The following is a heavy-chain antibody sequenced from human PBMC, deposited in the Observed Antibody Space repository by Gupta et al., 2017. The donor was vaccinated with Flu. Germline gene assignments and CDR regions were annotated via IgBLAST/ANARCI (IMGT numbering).Heavy chain of an antibody. CDR1: GFTFSTYW. CDR3: ARDRSGRDDD. Sequence: EVQLAESGGALIQPGGSLRLSCEASGFTFSTYWMHWVRRAPGEGLVWVSRVNEYGNITNYADSVKGRFTISRDNAKNRLFLQMNKLRADDKAVYYCARDRSGRDDDGGQGTLVTVSS. V-gene: IGHV3-74*01. J-gene: IGHJ4*02. D-gene: IGHD6-19*01. CDR2: VNEYGNIT.